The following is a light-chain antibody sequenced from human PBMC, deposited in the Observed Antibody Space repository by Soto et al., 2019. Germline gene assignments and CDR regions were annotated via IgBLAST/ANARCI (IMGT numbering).Light chain of an antibody. CDR1: QSVSTN. J-gene: IGKJ4*01. CDR2: GAS. CDR3: QQYNEWPLT. Sequence: ETVMTQSPATLSVSPGERDTLSCGASQSVSTNLAWYQQKPGQVPRLLIYGASTRASDIPARFSGSGSGTEFTLTISSLQSEDFAVYYGQQYNEWPLTFGGGTKVEIE. V-gene: IGKV3-15*01.